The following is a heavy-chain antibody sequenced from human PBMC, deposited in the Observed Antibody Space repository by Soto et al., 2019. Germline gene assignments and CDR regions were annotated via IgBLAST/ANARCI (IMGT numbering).Heavy chain of an antibody. CDR1: GFTFSSYA. J-gene: IGHJ3*02. Sequence: PGGSLRLSCAASGFTFSSYAMSWVRQAPGKGLEWVSAISGSGGSTYYADSVKGRFTISRDNSKNTLYLQMNSLRAEDTAVYYCAKDRRGSVVIPFDAFDIWGQGTMVTVSS. D-gene: IGHD3-22*01. CDR2: ISGSGGST. CDR3: AKDRRGSVVIPFDAFDI. V-gene: IGHV3-23*01.